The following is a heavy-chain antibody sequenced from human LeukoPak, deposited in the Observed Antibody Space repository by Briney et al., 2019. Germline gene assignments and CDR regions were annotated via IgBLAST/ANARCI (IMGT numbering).Heavy chain of an antibody. D-gene: IGHD2/OR15-2a*01. Sequence: SETLSLTCTVSGGSISNYYWTWIRQPPGKGLEWIGYIYYSGSTNYNPSLRSRVTISLDTSKTQCSLSLSSLTAADTAVYYCASRRAVPGFYYFDYWGPGTLVTVSS. V-gene: IGHV4-59*08. CDR1: GGSISNYY. CDR2: IYYSGST. J-gene: IGHJ4*02. CDR3: ASRRAVPGFYYFDY.